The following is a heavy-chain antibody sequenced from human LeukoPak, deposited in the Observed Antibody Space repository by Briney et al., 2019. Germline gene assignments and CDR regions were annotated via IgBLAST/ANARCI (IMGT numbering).Heavy chain of an antibody. V-gene: IGHV3-30*18. CDR2: ISYDGSNK. CDR1: GFTFSSYG. D-gene: IGHD3-10*01. CDR3: AKDVWVRGSGSSDFDY. J-gene: IGHJ4*02. Sequence: GGSLRLSCAASGFTFSSYGMHWVRQAPGKGLEWVAVISYDGSNKYYAESVKGRFTISRDNSKNTLYLQMNSLRAEDTAVYYCAKDVWVRGSGSSDFDYWGQGTLVTVSS.